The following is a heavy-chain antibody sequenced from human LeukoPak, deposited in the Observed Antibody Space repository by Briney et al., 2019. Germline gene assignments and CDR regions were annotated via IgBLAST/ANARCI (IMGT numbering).Heavy chain of an antibody. D-gene: IGHD3-22*01. CDR1: GGSMSSYY. CDR2: IYYSGST. J-gene: IGHJ4*02. CDR3: ARVADYYDSPFFDY. V-gene: IGHV4-59*01. Sequence: SETLSLTCTVSGGSMSSYYWSWIRQPAGKGLEWIGYIYYSGSTNYNPSLKSRVTISVDTSKNQFSLKLSSVTAADTAVYYCARVADYYDSPFFDYWGQGTLVTVSS.